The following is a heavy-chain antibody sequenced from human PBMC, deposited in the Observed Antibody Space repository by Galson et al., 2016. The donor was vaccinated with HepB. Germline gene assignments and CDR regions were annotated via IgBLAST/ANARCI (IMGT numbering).Heavy chain of an antibody. V-gene: IGHV1-18*01. CDR3: ARDVQYAFDL. CDR1: GYRFTRNG. J-gene: IGHJ3*01. CDR2: ISANSGNT. Sequence: SVKVSCKASGYRFTRNGISWVRQAPGQGLEWIGWISANSGNTNYAQKSQGRVTMTRDTSTSTAYMELRSLRHDDTAVYYCARDVQYAFDLWGQGTVVSVSS.